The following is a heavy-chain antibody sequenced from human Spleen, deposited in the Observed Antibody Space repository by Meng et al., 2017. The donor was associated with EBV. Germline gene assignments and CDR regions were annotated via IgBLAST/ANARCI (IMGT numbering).Heavy chain of an antibody. CDR3: ARGSGDYLKLDCFDP. D-gene: IGHD4-17*01. CDR2: INHSGDT. V-gene: IGHV4-34*01. CDR1: GGSFSGYY. J-gene: IGHJ5*02. Sequence: QVPLQQWGTGLLKPSETLSLHCGVEGGSFSGYYRSWIRQSPGKGLQWIGEINHSGDTVYDPSLKSRVTISIDTSKYQFSLNLTSVTAADTALYYCARGSGDYLKLDCFDPWGQGTLVTVSS.